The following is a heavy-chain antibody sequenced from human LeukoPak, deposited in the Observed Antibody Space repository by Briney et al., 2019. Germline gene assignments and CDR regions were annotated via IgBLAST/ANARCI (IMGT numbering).Heavy chain of an antibody. CDR2: ISGGGGST. CDR3: AKDYGSSSTNWSDP. D-gene: IGHD6-6*01. CDR1: GFTFSTYA. Sequence: GGSLRLSCAASGFTFSTYAMSWVRQAPGKGLEWVSAISGGGGSTYYADSVKGRFTISRDNSKNTLYLQMNSLRAEDTAVYYCAKDYGSSSTNWSDPWGQGTLVTVSS. J-gene: IGHJ5*02. V-gene: IGHV3-23*01.